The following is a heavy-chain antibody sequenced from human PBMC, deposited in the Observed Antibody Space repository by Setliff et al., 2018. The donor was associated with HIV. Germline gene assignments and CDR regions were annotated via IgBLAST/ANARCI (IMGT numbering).Heavy chain of an antibody. CDR3: ARGRGAWFEGSWFDP. D-gene: IGHD3-10*01. Sequence: SETLSLTCTVSGGSINIGSFYWSWIRQPAGKGPEWLGHVYTSGNTYYDPSLASRVAISLGRSKNQFSLKLDSVTAADTALYFCARGRGAWFEGSWFDPWGQGILVTVSS. CDR2: VYTSGNT. J-gene: IGHJ5*02. CDR1: GGSINIGSFY. V-gene: IGHV4-61*09.